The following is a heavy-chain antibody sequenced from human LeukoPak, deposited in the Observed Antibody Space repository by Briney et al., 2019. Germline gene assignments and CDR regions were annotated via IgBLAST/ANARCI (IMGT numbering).Heavy chain of an antibody. V-gene: IGHV1-69*05. CDR2: IIPIFGTA. CDR1: GGTFSSYA. D-gene: IGHD3-22*01. Sequence: GASVKVSCKASGGTFSSYAISWVRQAPGQGLEWMGRIIPIFGTANYAQKFQGRVTITTDESTGTAYMELSSLRSEDTAVYYCARDDSSGYLADYWGQGTLVTVSS. CDR3: ARDDSSGYLADY. J-gene: IGHJ4*02.